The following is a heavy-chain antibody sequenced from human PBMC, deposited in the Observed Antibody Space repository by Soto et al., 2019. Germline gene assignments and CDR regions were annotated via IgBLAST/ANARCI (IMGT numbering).Heavy chain of an antibody. CDR3: TTGPDIVGVPDYYMDV. J-gene: IGHJ6*03. CDR2: IKSKTDGGTT. CDR1: GFTFSNAW. D-gene: IGHD2-2*01. V-gene: IGHV3-15*01. Sequence: EVQLVESGGGLVKPGGSLRLSCAASGFTFSNAWMSWVRQAPGKGLEWVGRIKSKTDGGTTDYAAPVKGRFTISREDSKNTLYLQMNSLKTEDTAVYYCTTGPDIVGVPDYYMDVWGKGTTVTVSS.